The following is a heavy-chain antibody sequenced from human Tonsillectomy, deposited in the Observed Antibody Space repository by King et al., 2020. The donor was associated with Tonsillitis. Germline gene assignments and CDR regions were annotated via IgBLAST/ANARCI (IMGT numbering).Heavy chain of an antibody. CDR3: AKSYDSSGGDYHIYMDV. D-gene: IGHD3-22*01. V-gene: IGHV3-23*04. CDR2: ISGSGGST. J-gene: IGHJ6*03. Sequence: VQLVESGGGLVQPGGSLRLSCVASGFIFSSYAMSWVRQAPGKGLEWVSTISGSGGSTYYADSVKGRFTISRDNSKKTLYLQMHSLRAEDTAVYYCAKSYDSSGGDYHIYMDVWGKGTTVTVSS. CDR1: GFIFSSYA.